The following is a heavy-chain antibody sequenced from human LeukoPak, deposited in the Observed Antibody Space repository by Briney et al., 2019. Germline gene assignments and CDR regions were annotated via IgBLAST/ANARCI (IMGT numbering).Heavy chain of an antibody. CDR2: IYPGDSDT. Sequence: GESLKISCKGSGYIFTSYWIGWVRQMPGKGLEWMGIIYPGDSDTRYSPSFQGQVTISADKSTGTAYLQWSSLKASDTAMYYCARRYSGSYRYMDVWGKGTTVTVSS. V-gene: IGHV5-51*01. CDR3: ARRYSGSYRYMDV. D-gene: IGHD1-26*01. J-gene: IGHJ6*03. CDR1: GYIFTSYW.